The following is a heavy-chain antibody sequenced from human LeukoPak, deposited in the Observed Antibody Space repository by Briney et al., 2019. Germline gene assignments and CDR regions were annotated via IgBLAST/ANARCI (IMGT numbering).Heavy chain of an antibody. CDR3: ARQFRRFYFDY. D-gene: IGHD5-24*01. CDR2: ISGSGDST. J-gene: IGHJ4*02. V-gene: IGHV3-23*01. CDR1: GFTFSSYA. Sequence: GGSLRLSCAASGFTFSSYAMSWVRQAPGKGLEWVSAISGSGDSTYYADSVKGRFTISRDNSKNTLYLQMNSLRAEDTAVYYCARQFRRFYFDYWGQGTLVTVSS.